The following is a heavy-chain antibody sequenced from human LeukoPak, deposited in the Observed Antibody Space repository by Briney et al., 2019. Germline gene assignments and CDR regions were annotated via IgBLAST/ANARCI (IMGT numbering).Heavy chain of an antibody. CDR2: SKSQTDGGTT. J-gene: IGHJ4*02. D-gene: IGHD3-10*02. CDR1: GFTFTNAW. V-gene: IGHV3-15*01. CDR3: TTLSYVGGY. Sequence: GGSLRLSCAASGFTFTNAWVSWVRQAPGKVLEWIGRSKSQTDGGTTDYAAPVKGRFTISRDDSENTVYLQMNSLKTEDTAVYYCTTLSYVGGYWGQGTLVTVSS.